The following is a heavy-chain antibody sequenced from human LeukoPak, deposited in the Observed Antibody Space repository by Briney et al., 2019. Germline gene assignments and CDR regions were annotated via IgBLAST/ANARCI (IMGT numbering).Heavy chain of an antibody. CDR3: ARRSAVAPYYYMDV. Sequence: GESLKISCQGSGYSFTTYWIGWVRQMPGKGLEWMGIIYPGDTDTRYSPSFQGQVTISADKSINTAYLQWSSLKASDTAMYYCARRSAVAPYYYMDVWGKGTTVTVSS. V-gene: IGHV5-51*01. J-gene: IGHJ6*03. CDR1: GYSFTTYW. CDR2: IYPGDTDT.